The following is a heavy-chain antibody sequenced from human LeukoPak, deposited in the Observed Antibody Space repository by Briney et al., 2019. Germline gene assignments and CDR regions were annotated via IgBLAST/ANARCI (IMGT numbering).Heavy chain of an antibody. J-gene: IGHJ4*02. CDR2: IKQDGSEK. Sequence: PGESLRLSCAASGFTFSSYWMSWVRQAPGKGLEWVANIKQDGSEKYYVDSVKGRFTISRDNAKNSLYLQMNSLRAEDTAVYYCARDILVGGSGFGYWGQGTLVTVSS. CDR3: ARDILVGGSGFGY. CDR1: GFTFSSYW. D-gene: IGHD6-19*01. V-gene: IGHV3-7*01.